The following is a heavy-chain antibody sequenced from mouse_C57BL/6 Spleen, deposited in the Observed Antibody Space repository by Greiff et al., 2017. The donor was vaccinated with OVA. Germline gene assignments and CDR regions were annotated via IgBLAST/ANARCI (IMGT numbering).Heavy chain of an antibody. D-gene: IGHD2-4*01. CDR2: IWSDGST. V-gene: IGHV2-6*03. J-gene: IGHJ4*01. CDR1: GFSLTSYG. CDR3: ARERWMITGYAMDY. Sequence: QVQLKESGPGLVAPSQSLSITCTVSGFSLTSYGVHWVRQPPGKGLEWLVVIWSDGSTTYNSALKSRLSISKDNSKSQVFLKMNSLQTDDTAMYYCARERWMITGYAMDYWGQGTSVTVSS.